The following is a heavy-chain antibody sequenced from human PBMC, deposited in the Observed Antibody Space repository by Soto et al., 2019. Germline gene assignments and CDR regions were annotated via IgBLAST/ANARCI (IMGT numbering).Heavy chain of an antibody. D-gene: IGHD5-18*01. V-gene: IGHV4-34*01. CDR1: GGSFSGYY. Sequence: PSETLSLTCAVYGGSFSGYYWSWIRQPPGKGLEWIGEINHSGGTNYNPSLKSRVTISVDTSKNQFSLKLSSVTAADTAVYYCARGRGYSYGYSGYWGQGTLVTVSS. CDR3: ARGRGYSYGYSGY. CDR2: INHSGGT. J-gene: IGHJ4*02.